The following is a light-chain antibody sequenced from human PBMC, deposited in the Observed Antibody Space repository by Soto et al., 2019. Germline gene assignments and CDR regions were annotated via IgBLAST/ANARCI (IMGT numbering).Light chain of an antibody. CDR2: ENN. V-gene: IGLV1-51*02. CDR1: SSNIGNNY. Sequence: QSALTQPPSVSAAPGQKVTISCSGSSSNIGNNYVSWYQQLPGTAPKLLIYENNKRPSGIPDRFSGSKSGTSATLGITGLQTGDDADYYCGTWDSSLSAEVFGTGTKVTVL. J-gene: IGLJ1*01. CDR3: GTWDSSLSAEV.